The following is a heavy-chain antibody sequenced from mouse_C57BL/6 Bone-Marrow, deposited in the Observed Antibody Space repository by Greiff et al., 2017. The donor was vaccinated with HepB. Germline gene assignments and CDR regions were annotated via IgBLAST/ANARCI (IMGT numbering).Heavy chain of an antibody. Sequence: EVQLQQSGAELVRPGASVKLSCTASGFNIKDYYTHWVKQRPEPGLEWIGRIDPEDGDTEYAPKFQGKATMTADTSSNTAYLQLSSLTSEDTAVYYCTTWILRYPYYFDYWGQGTTLTVSS. CDR3: TTWILRYPYYFDY. CDR2: IDPEDGDT. V-gene: IGHV14-1*01. CDR1: GFNIKDYY. J-gene: IGHJ2*01. D-gene: IGHD1-1*01.